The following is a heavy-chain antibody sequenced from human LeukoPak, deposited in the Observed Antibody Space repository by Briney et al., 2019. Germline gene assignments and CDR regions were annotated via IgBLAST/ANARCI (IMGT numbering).Heavy chain of an antibody. J-gene: IGHJ6*02. CDR3: AKDRASSRYNGLDV. Sequence: GGSLRLSCVASGFAFRGSAMHWVRQVPGKGLEWVSGISWSSEYMFYADSVKGRFTISRDNSKNTVYLQMNSLRVEDTARYYCAKDRASSRYNGLDVWGQGTTVTVSS. D-gene: IGHD5-18*01. CDR1: GFAFRGSA. V-gene: IGHV3-9*01. CDR2: ISWSSEYM.